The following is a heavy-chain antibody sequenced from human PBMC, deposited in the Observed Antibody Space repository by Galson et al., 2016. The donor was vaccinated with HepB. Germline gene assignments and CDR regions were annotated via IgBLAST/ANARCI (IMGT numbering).Heavy chain of an antibody. J-gene: IGHJ4*02. CDR1: GFTFTNYA. V-gene: IGHV3-23*01. CDR2: ISGNSGST. CDR3: VKGLQVWLRGAFDS. Sequence: SLRLSCAASGFTFTNYAMSWVRQAPEKGLEWVAGISGNSGSTFYADSVKGRFTMSRDNPTNRLDLQMNSLRADDTAAYYCVKGLQVWLRGAFDSWGQGTLVTVSS. D-gene: IGHD5-18*01.